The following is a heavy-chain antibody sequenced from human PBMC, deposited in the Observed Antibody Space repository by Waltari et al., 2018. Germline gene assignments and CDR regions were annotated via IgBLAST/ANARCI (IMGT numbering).Heavy chain of an antibody. D-gene: IGHD6-6*01. V-gene: IGHV4-61*02. Sequence: QVQLQESGPGLVKPSQTLSLTCPVSGGSISSGSYYWSWIRPPAGKGLEWIGRIYTSGSTNYNPSLKSRVTISVDTSKNQFSLKLSSVTAADTAVYYCARDRTIAARPKWFDPWGQGTLVTVSS. CDR2: IYTSGST. CDR1: GGSISSGSYY. J-gene: IGHJ5*02. CDR3: ARDRTIAARPKWFDP.